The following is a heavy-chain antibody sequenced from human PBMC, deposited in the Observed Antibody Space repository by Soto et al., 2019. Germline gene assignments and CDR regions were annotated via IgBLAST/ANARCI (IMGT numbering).Heavy chain of an antibody. CDR2: ISWNSGGR. CDR1: GFTFDDYA. CDR3: GKDLGVTGWYDVDL. Sequence: VQLVESGGGLVQPGRSLRLSCAASGFTFDDYAMHWVRQVPGKGLEWVSGISWNSGGRGYADSVKGRFTISRDNAKNTRYLKMNDLRAEDTAMGYFGKDLGVTGWYDVDLWGEGAMVTVSS. J-gene: IGHJ3*01. D-gene: IGHD6-19*01. V-gene: IGHV3-9*01.